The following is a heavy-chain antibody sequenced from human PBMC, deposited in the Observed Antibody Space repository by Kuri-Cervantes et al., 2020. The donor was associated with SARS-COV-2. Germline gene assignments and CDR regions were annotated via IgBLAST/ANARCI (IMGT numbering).Heavy chain of an antibody. J-gene: IGHJ4*02. Sequence: CAATGLTFSVHWINWVRQVPGKGLVWVSRINPDGSYTNNVDSVKGRFTLSRDNAKNMLFLQMNSLRAEDTAVYYCVRDGDHWNFDYWGQRTLVTVSS. CDR3: VRDGDHWNFDY. CDR1: GLTFSVHW. CDR2: INPDGSYT. V-gene: IGHV3-74*01. D-gene: IGHD1-1*01.